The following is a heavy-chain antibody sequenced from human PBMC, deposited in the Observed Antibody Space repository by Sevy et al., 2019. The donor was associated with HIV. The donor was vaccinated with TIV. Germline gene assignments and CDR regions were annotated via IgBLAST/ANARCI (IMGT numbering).Heavy chain of an antibody. V-gene: IGHV3-23*01. Sequence: GGSLRLSCAASGFTFSSYAMSWVRQAPGKGLEWVSAISGSGGSTYYADSVKGRFTISRVNSKNTLYLQMNSLRAEDTSVYYCAKVPFYGPLDYWGQGTLVTVSS. J-gene: IGHJ4*02. CDR2: ISGSGGST. CDR1: GFTFSSYA. CDR3: AKVPFYGPLDY. D-gene: IGHD3-10*01.